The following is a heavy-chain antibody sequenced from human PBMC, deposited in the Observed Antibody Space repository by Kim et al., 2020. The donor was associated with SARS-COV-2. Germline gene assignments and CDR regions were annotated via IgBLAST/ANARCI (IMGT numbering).Heavy chain of an antibody. CDR1: GGSISSYY. D-gene: IGHD5-18*01. V-gene: IGHV4-59*01. J-gene: IGHJ4*02. CDR3: ARTGGDTAMVLGSYYFDY. Sequence: SETLSLTCTVSGGSISSYYWSWIRQPPGKGLEWIGYIYYSGSTNYNPSLKSRVTISVDTSKNQFSLKLSSVTAADTAVYYCARTGGDTAMVLGSYYFDYWGQGTLVTVSS. CDR2: IYYSGST.